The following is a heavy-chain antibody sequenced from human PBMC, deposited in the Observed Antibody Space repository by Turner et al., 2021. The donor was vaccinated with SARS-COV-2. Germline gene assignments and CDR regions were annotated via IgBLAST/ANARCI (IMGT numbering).Heavy chain of an antibody. D-gene: IGHD3-22*01. V-gene: IGHV4-39*01. CDR3: ARRLVVQGTDDYSYYYGMDV. J-gene: IGHJ6*02. Sequence: QLQLQESGPGLVKPSETLSHTCTVSGGSISSSSYYWGWIRQPPGKGLEWFGNIYYSGSTYYHPSLKSRVTISVDTSKNQFSLKLSSVTATDTAVYYCARRLVVQGTDDYSYYYGMDVWGQGTTVTVSS. CDR2: IYYSGST. CDR1: GGSISSSSYY.